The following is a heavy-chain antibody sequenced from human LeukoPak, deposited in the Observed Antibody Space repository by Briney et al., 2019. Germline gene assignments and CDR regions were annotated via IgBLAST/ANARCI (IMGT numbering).Heavy chain of an antibody. CDR1: GGSISSYY. V-gene: IGHV4-59*01. J-gene: IGHJ3*02. CDR2: IYYSGST. CDR3: ARDKGLDAFDI. Sequence: PSETLSLTCTVPGGSISSYYWSSVRQPPGKGLEWIGYIYYSGSTNYNPSLKSRVTISVDTSKNQFSLKLSSVTAADTAVYYCARDKGLDAFDIWGQGTMVTVSS.